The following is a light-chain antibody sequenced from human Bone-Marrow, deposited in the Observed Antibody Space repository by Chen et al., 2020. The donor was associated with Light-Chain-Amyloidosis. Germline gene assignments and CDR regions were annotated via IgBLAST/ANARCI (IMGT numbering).Light chain of an antibody. CDR3: QSADSSGTYEVI. CDR2: RDT. CDR1: DLPTKY. J-gene: IGLJ2*01. Sequence: SYELTQPPSVSVSPGQTARITCSGDDLPTKYAYWYQQNPGQAPVRVITRDTERPSGISELFSGSSSGTTATLTISGVQAEDEADYHCQSADSSGTYEVIFGGGTKLTVL. V-gene: IGLV3-25*03.